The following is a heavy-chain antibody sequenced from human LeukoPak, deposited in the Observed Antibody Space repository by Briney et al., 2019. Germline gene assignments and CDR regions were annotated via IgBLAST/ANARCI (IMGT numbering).Heavy chain of an antibody. J-gene: IGHJ4*02. CDR2: IYYSGST. D-gene: IGHD7-27*01. CDR3: ARDTGLYYFDY. Sequence: PSETLSLTCTVSGGSISSSSYYWGWIRQPPGKGLEWIGSIYYSGSTYYNPSLKSRVTISVDTSKNQFSLKLSSVTAADTAVYYCARDTGLYYFDYWGQGTLVTVSS. V-gene: IGHV4-39*07. CDR1: GGSISSSSYY.